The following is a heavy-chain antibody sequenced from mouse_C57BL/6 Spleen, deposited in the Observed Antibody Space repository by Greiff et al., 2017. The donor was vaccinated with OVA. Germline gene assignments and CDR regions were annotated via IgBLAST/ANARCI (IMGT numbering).Heavy chain of an antibody. V-gene: IGHV1-69*01. J-gene: IGHJ3*02. CDR1: GYTFTGYW. CDR3: ARLHDGY. Sequence: QVQLQQPGAELVMPGASVKLSCKASGYTFTGYWMHWVKQRPGQGLEWIGEIDPSDSYTNYNQKFKGKSTLTVDKSSSTAYMQLSSLTSEDSAVYYCARLHDGYWGQGTLVTVSA. CDR2: IDPSDSYT.